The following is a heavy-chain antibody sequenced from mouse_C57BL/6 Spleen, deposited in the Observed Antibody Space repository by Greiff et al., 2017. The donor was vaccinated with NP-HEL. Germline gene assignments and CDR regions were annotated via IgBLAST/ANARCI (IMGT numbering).Heavy chain of an antibody. D-gene: IGHD3-3*01. V-gene: IGHV1-54*01. Sequence: VQLQQSGAELVRPGTSVKVSCKASGYAFTNYLIEWVKQRPGQGLEWIGVINPGSGGTNYNEKFKGKATLTADKSSSTAYMQLSSLTSEDSAVYFCARGPGLLDWGQGTLVTVSA. CDR3: ARGPGLLD. CDR2: INPGSGGT. CDR1: GYAFTNYL. J-gene: IGHJ3*01.